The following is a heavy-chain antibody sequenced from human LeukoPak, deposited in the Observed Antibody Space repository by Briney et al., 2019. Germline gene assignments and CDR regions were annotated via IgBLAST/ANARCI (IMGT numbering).Heavy chain of an antibody. CDR2: INHSGST. CDR1: GGSFSGYY. V-gene: IGHV4-34*01. Sequence: SETLSLTCAVYGGSFSGYYWSWIRQPPGKGLEWIGEINHSGSTNYNPSLKSRVTISVDTSKNQFSLKLSSVTAADTAVYYCARATSYSSGCWFDPWGQGTLVTVSS. D-gene: IGHD6-19*01. J-gene: IGHJ5*02. CDR3: ARATSYSSGCWFDP.